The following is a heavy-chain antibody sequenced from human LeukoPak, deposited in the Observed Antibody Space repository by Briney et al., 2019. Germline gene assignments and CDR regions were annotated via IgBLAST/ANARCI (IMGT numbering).Heavy chain of an antibody. CDR3: AKGYSLVITTVEYFFDY. J-gene: IGHJ4*02. Sequence: GGSPRLSCAASGFTLSNYDMHWVRQAPGKGLEWVAFIRYDGSYTYYADSVKGRFTISRDNSENTLYLQMNSLRPEDTAVFYCAKGYSLVITTVEYFFDYWGQGALVTASS. CDR2: IRYDGSYT. D-gene: IGHD3-22*01. V-gene: IGHV3-30*02. CDR1: GFTLSNYD.